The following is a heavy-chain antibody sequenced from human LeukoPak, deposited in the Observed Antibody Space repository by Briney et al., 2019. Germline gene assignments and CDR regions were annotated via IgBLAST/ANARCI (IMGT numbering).Heavy chain of an antibody. V-gene: IGHV4-59*01. J-gene: IGHJ4*02. CDR1: GGSISGYY. Sequence: SETLSLTCTVSGGSISGYYWSWIRQPPGKGLEWIGYNGNNNYNPSLKSRATISLDTSKNQFSLKLHSVTDADTAVYYCVRDYWGSLDYWGQGTLVTVSS. CDR3: VRDYWGSLDY. CDR2: NGNN. D-gene: IGHD7-27*01.